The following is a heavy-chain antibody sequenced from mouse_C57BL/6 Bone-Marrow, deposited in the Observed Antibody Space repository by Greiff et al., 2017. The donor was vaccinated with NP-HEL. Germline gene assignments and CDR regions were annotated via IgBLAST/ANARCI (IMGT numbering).Heavy chain of an antibody. CDR1: GFNITDDY. D-gene: IGHD2-13*01. J-gene: IGHJ2*01. CDR3: TGVKTDY. CDR2: IDPENGDT. V-gene: IGHV14-4*01. Sequence: VQLQQSGAELVRPGASVKLSCTASGFNITDDYMHWVKQRPEQGLEWIGWIDPENGDTEYDSKFQGKATITVDTSSNTAYLQLSSLTSEDTADYCCTGVKTDYWGQGTTLTVSA.